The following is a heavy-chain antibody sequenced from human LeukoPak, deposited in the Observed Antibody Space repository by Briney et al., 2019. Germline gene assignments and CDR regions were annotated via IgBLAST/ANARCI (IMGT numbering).Heavy chain of an antibody. CDR2: ISSSSSHI. CDR1: GFTFSSYS. J-gene: IGHJ4*02. CDR3: ARAEYYYDSSGYTFFDY. V-gene: IGHV3-21*01. Sequence: GGSLRLSCAASGFTFSSYSMNWVRQAPGKGLEWVSSISSSSSHIYYADSVKGRFTISRDNAKNSLYLQMNSLRAEDTAVYYCARAEYYYDSSGYTFFDYWGQGTLVTVSS. D-gene: IGHD3-22*01.